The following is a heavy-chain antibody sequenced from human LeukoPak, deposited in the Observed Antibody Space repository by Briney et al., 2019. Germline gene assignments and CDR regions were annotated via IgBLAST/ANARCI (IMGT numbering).Heavy chain of an antibody. D-gene: IGHD7-27*01. CDR2: IQNDVVTK. CDR1: GLIFINYG. CDR3: AGEIGTYKLGQFDY. J-gene: IGHJ4*02. V-gene: IGHV3-30*02. Sequence: GGSLRLSCAASGLIFINYGMHWVRQAPGKGLEWGAFIQNDVVTKYYADSVNGRFTISRDNSRDTLYLQMNSLRVEDTAVYYCAGEIGTYKLGQFDYWGRGTLVTVSS.